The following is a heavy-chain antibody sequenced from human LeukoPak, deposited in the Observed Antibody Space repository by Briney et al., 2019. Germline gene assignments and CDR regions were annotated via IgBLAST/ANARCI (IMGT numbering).Heavy chain of an antibody. CDR2: ISYDGSNK. J-gene: IGHJ4*02. CDR1: GFTFSSYA. Sequence: GGSLRLSCAASGFTFSSYAMHWVRQAPGKGLEWVAIISYDGSNKYYADSVKGRFTISRDNSKNTLYLQMNSLRAEDTAVYYCARDGNEHLYDFWSGYYRHFGYWGQGTLVTVSS. CDR3: ARDGNEHLYDFWSGYYRHFGY. V-gene: IGHV3-30*01. D-gene: IGHD3-3*01.